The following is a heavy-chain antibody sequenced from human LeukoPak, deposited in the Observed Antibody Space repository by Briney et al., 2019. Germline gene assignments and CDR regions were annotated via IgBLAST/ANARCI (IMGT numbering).Heavy chain of an antibody. D-gene: IGHD6-13*01. V-gene: IGHV3-23*01. CDR1: GFTFSSYA. J-gene: IGHJ4*02. Sequence: PGGSLRLSCAASGFTFSSYARSWVRQAPGKGLEWVSAISGSGGSTYYADSVKGRFTISRDNSKNTLYLQMNSLRAEDTAVYYCAKLIAAAGTFDYWGQGTLVTVSP. CDR3: AKLIAAAGTFDY. CDR2: ISGSGGST.